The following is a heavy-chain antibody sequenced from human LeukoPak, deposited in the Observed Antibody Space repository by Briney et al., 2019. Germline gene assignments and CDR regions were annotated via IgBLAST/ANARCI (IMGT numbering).Heavy chain of an antibody. J-gene: IGHJ4*02. CDR2: VNHSGST. Sequence: SETLSLTCAVYGGSFSGYYCSWIRQPPGKGQEWLGEVNHSGSTNYNPSLNSRVTISVDTSKNQFSLKLSSVTAADTAVYYCATHAETTYYDFWSGYSPSYFDYWGQGTLVTVSS. CDR1: GGSFSGYY. V-gene: IGHV4-34*01. CDR3: ATHAETTYYDFWSGYSPSYFDY. D-gene: IGHD3-3*01.